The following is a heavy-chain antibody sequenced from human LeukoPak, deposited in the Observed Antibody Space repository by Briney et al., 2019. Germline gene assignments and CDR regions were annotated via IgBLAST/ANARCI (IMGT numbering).Heavy chain of an antibody. CDR2: IYYSGST. J-gene: IGHJ4*02. CDR3: ASLKYYGSGSPHY. CDR1: GGSISSSSYY. Sequence: SETLSLTCTVSGGSISSSSYYWGWIRQPPGKGLEWIGSIYYSGSTYYNPSLKCRVTISVDTSKNQFSLKLSSVTAADTAVYYCASLKYYGSGSPHYWGQGTLVTVSS. V-gene: IGHV4-39*01. D-gene: IGHD3-10*01.